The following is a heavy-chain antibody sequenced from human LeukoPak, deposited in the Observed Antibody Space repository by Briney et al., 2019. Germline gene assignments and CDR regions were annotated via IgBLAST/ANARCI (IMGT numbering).Heavy chain of an antibody. Sequence: GGSLRLSCAASGFTFSRFAMSWVRLAPGKGLEWVSGISGSGDSTYYADSVKGRFTISRDNSKNTLYLQMNSLRAEDTAVYYCARGTGVVGATKAFDYWGQGTLVTVSS. J-gene: IGHJ4*02. D-gene: IGHD1-26*01. CDR2: ISGSGDST. CDR1: GFTFSRFA. CDR3: ARGTGVVGATKAFDY. V-gene: IGHV3-23*01.